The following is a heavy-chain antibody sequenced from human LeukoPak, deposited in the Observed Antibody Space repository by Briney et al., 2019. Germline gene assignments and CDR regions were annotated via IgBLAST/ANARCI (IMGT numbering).Heavy chain of an antibody. Sequence: SETLSLTCAVYGGSFSGYYWSWIRQPPGKGLEWIGEINHSGSTNYNPSLKSQVTISVDTSKNQFSLKLSSVTAADTAVYYCARVLRGVTFDAFDIWGQGTMVTVSS. CDR1: GGSFSGYY. D-gene: IGHD3-10*01. CDR3: ARVLRGVTFDAFDI. CDR2: INHSGST. V-gene: IGHV4-34*01. J-gene: IGHJ3*02.